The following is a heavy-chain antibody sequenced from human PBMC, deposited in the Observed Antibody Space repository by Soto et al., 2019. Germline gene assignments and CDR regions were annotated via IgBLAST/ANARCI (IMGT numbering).Heavy chain of an antibody. V-gene: IGHV4-4*01. CDR3: ARVYSGSYTDY. CDR2: IIQRGST. J-gene: IGHJ4*01. D-gene: IGHD1-26*01. Sequence: QVQLPESGTGQVTHSGTLSLTCAVSGGSISSNNWWSWVRRPPGKGLEWIGEIIQRGSTDHSPSLKSRVTIPVDKSQNQFSLKLTSVTAADTAVYCCARVYSGSYTDYWCPGTLLTVSS. CDR1: GGSISSNNW.